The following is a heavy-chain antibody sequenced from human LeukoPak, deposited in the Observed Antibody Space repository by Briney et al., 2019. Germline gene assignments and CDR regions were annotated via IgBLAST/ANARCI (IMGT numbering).Heavy chain of an antibody. CDR3: ARDPAYYDILTGYYPLDY. V-gene: IGHV1-2*02. Sequence: GASVKVSCKASGYTFTGYYMHWVRQAPGQGLEWMGWINPNSGGTNYAQKFQGRVAMTRDTSISTAYMELTRLRSDDTAVYYCARDPAYYDILTGYYPLDYWGQGTLVTVSS. J-gene: IGHJ4*02. CDR1: GYTFTGYY. CDR2: INPNSGGT. D-gene: IGHD3-9*01.